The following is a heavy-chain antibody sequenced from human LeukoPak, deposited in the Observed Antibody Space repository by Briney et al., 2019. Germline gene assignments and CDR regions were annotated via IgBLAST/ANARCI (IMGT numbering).Heavy chain of an antibody. CDR2: ISSSSGTV. J-gene: IGHJ4*02. CDR3: ARGYSFIDF. V-gene: IGHV3-48*01. D-gene: IGHD5-18*01. CDR1: GFSFGSYS. Sequence: QPGGSLRLSCAASGFSFGSYSMNWVRQAPGKGLEWISYISSSSGTVYYADSVKGRFTISRDNAKNSLFLQLNTLRVDDTAVYYCARGYSFIDFWGQGTLLTVSS.